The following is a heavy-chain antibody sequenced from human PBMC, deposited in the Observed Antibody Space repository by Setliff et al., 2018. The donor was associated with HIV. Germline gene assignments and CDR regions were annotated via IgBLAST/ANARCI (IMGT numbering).Heavy chain of an antibody. D-gene: IGHD3-10*01. Sequence: SETLSLTCTVSGDSITDGGYYWGWIRQPPGKGLEWIGYIYYSGSTNYNPSLKSRVTMSIDTSKHQFSLKLSSVTAADTAVYYCARQVDTVVRGVRALAHFDLWGRGTLVTVSS. CDR3: ARQVDTVVRGVRALAHFDL. CDR1: GDSITDGGYY. V-gene: IGHV4-61*05. J-gene: IGHJ2*01. CDR2: IYYSGST.